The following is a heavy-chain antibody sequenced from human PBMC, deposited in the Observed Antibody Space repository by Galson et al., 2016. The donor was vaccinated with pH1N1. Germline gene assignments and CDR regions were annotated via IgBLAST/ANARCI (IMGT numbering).Heavy chain of an antibody. CDR2: FDPEDGET. CDR1: GYTLTELF. CDR3: ATVIAAGYGMDV. J-gene: IGHJ6*02. Sequence: SVKVSCKVSGYTLTELFMHWVRQAPGKGLEWMGGFDPEDGETIYAQKFQGRVTMTEDTSTDTAYMELSSLRSEDTAVYYCATVIAAGYGMDVWGQGTTVTVSS. D-gene: IGHD6-13*01. V-gene: IGHV1-24*01.